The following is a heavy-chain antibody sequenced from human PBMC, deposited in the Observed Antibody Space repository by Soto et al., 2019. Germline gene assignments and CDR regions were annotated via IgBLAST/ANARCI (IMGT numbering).Heavy chain of an antibody. CDR3: ASNVKTVIVGGMDV. Sequence: PSETLSLTCTVSGGSISSRGYYWGWIRQPPGKGLEWVSYISSSSGTIYYADSVKGRFTISRDNAKNSLYLQMNSLRAEDTAVYYCASNVKTVIVGGMDVWGQGTTVTVSS. CDR2: ISSSSGTI. J-gene: IGHJ6*02. CDR1: GGSISSRGYY. V-gene: IGHV3-48*01. D-gene: IGHD3-22*01.